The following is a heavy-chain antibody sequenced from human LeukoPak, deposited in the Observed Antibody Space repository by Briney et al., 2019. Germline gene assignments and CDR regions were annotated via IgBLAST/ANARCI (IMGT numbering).Heavy chain of an antibody. Sequence: GGSLRLSCVASGFTFSSYAMNWVRQAPGKGLEWVSGISGSGGSTNYADSVKGRFTISRDNSKNTLYLQMNSLRAEDTAVYYCARGPKVTTLDYWGQGTLVTVSS. CDR1: GFTFSSYA. D-gene: IGHD4-17*01. V-gene: IGHV3-23*01. J-gene: IGHJ4*02. CDR2: ISGSGGST. CDR3: ARGPKVTTLDY.